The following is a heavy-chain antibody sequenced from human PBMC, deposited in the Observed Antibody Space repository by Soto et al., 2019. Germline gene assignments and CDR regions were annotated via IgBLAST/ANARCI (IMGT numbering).Heavy chain of an antibody. CDR1: GGSFSGYY. D-gene: IGHD3-16*01. J-gene: IGHJ5*02. CDR2: INHSENT. Sequence: QVQLQQWGAGLLKPSETLSLTCAVYGGSFSGYYWSWIRQPPGKGLEWIGEINHSENTNYSPSLKGRVTISIDTSKNQFSLKLNSVTAADTAVYYCARGTQMGSYNWFDPWGQGTLVPVSS. CDR3: ARGTQMGSYNWFDP. V-gene: IGHV4-34*01.